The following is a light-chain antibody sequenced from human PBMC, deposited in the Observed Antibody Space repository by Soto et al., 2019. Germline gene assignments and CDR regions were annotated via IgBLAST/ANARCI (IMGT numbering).Light chain of an antibody. CDR2: GAS. Sequence: EVMLTQSPVTLSASPGERATLSCRASQSVSSNLAWYQQKPGQAPRLLIYGASNRATGIPDRFSGSGSGTDFTLTISRLEPEDFAVYYCQQYGGSGTFGQGTKVDIK. CDR1: QSVSSN. CDR3: QQYGGSGT. V-gene: IGKV3-20*01. J-gene: IGKJ1*01.